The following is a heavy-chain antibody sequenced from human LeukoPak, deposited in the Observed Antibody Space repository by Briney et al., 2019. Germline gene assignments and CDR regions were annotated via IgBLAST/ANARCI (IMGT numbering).Heavy chain of an antibody. Sequence: SETLSLTCTVSGGSISSYYWSWIRQPPGKGLEWIGYIYYSGSTNYNPSLKSRVTISVDTSKNQFSLKLSSVTAADTAVYYCARHRRWTFGTSHAFDPWGQGTLVTVSS. CDR3: ARHRRWTFGTSHAFDP. J-gene: IGHJ5*02. D-gene: IGHD2-2*01. CDR1: GGSISSYY. CDR2: IYYSGST. V-gene: IGHV4-59*08.